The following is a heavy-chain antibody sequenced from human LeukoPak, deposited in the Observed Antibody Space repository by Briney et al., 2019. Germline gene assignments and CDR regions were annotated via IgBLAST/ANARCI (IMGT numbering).Heavy chain of an antibody. Sequence: ASVKVSCKAAGYSFTTFHINWVRQAPGQGPEWMGWVNPDTGNTGFAQKFQGRVTITQNNSVMTVYMELSSLTSEDTAVYYCARRGLVAGIYDLVYGFDIWGQGTMVTASS. D-gene: IGHD3/OR15-3a*01. CDR3: ARRGLVAGIYDLVYGFDI. J-gene: IGHJ3*02. CDR2: VNPDTGNT. V-gene: IGHV1-8*03. CDR1: GYSFTTFH.